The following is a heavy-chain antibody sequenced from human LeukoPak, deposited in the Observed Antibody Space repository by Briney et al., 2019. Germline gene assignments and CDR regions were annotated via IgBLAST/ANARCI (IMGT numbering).Heavy chain of an antibody. CDR1: EFTFNNYA. V-gene: IGHV3-23*01. CDR2: ISNSGGNI. J-gene: IGHJ4*02. Sequence: GGSLRLSCAASEFTFNNYAMSWVRQAPGMGLEWVSAISNSGGNIYYADSVKGRFTISRDNSKNTLYLQMNSLRAEDTAVYYCEGPDNWGQGTLVTVSS. CDR3: EGPDN.